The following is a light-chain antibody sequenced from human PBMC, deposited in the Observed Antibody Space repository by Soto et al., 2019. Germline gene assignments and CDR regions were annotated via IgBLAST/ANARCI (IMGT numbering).Light chain of an antibody. CDR2: GNS. CDR3: SSYAGSLYV. Sequence: QSVLTQPPSVSGAPGQRVTISCTGSSSNIGAGYDVHWYQQLPGTAPKLLIYGNSNRPSGVPDRFSGSKSGTSASLTVSGLQAEDEADYYCSSYAGSLYVFGTGNKVTVL. V-gene: IGLV1-40*01. J-gene: IGLJ1*01. CDR1: SSNIGAGYD.